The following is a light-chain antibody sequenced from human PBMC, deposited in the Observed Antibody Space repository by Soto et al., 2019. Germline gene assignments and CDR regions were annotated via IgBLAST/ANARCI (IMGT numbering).Light chain of an antibody. CDR2: DVS. Sequence: QSVLTQPASVSGSPGQSVTISCTGTSSDIGEYVYVSWYRQYPGQAPRLMMYDVSERPSGVPDRFSGSKSGNTASLTISGLLTEDEADYYCCSYAGTYTYVFGTGTKVTVL. V-gene: IGLV2-11*01. J-gene: IGLJ1*01. CDR1: SSDIGEYVY. CDR3: CSYAGTYTYV.